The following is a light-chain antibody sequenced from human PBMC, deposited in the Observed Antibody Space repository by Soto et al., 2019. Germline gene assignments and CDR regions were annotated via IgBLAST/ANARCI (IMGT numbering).Light chain of an antibody. Sequence: LTQPASVSWSPGQSITIFCTGTSSDVGAYNYVSWYQQHPGTAPKLIIYDVTIRPSGVSDRFSGSKSGNTASLSISGLQAEDEADYFCSSYITSTTLIVFGSGPKVTVL. J-gene: IGLJ1*01. CDR3: SSYITSTTLIV. V-gene: IGLV2-14*01. CDR1: SSDVGAYNY. CDR2: DVT.